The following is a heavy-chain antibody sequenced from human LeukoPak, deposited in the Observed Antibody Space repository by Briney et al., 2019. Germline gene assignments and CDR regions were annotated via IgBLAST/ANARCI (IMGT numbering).Heavy chain of an antibody. CDR1: GCSISSYS. CDR3: ARESYSSSYLFDF. J-gene: IGHJ4*02. V-gene: IGHV4-4*07. Sequence: ETLSLSCTASGCSISSYSRSWIRQPAGKGLEWIGRIYTSGSTTYYPAPESRVTMAVDTSKNQISLKVNSVTAADTAVYYCARESYSSSYLFDFWVQGTLVTVSS. D-gene: IGHD6-19*01. CDR2: IYTSGST.